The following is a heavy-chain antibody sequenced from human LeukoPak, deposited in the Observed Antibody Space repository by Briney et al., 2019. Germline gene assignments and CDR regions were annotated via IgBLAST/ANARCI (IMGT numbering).Heavy chain of an antibody. D-gene: IGHD3-9*01. CDR2: IYNDGDT. Sequence: SGGSLRLSCAASGFTVRTNYMTWVRQAPGKGLEWVSIIYNDGDTYYADSVKGRFTISRDNAKNSLYLQMNSLRAEDTAVYYCARERYDILTGMDVWGQGTTVTVSS. J-gene: IGHJ6*02. CDR1: GFTVRTNY. V-gene: IGHV3-66*01. CDR3: ARERYDILTGMDV.